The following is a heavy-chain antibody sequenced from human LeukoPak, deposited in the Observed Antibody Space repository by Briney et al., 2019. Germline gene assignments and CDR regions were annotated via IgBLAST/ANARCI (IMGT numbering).Heavy chain of an antibody. J-gene: IGHJ4*02. CDR3: ARDWNRYAY. CDR2: INHSGST. CDR1: GGSISSGSYY. Sequence: SETLSLTCTVSGGSISSGSYYWSWIRQPAGKGLEWIGEINHSGSTNYNPSLKSRVTISVDTSKNQFSLKLSSVTAADTAVYYCARDWNRYAYWGQGTLVTVSS. D-gene: IGHD1-1*01. V-gene: IGHV4-61*10.